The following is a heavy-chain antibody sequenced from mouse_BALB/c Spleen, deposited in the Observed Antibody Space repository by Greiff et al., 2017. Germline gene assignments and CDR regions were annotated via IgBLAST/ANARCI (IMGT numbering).Heavy chain of an antibody. V-gene: IGHV14-4*02. D-gene: IGHD2-3*01. CDR3: NRGYDGYMDD. J-gene: IGHJ4*01. Sequence: VQLQQSGAELVRSGASVKLSCTASGFNIKDYYMHWVKQRPEQGLEWIGWIDPENGDTEYAPKFQGKATMTADTSSNTAYLQLSSLTSEDTAVYYCNRGYDGYMDDWGQGTSVTVSS. CDR2: IDPENGDT. CDR1: GFNIKDYY.